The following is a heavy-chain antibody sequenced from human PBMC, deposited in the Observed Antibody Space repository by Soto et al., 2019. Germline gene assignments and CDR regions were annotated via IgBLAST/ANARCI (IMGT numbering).Heavy chain of an antibody. CDR3: ATSPVPQFGYYYYGMDV. Sequence: GGSLRLSCAASGFTFSSYAMSWVRQAPGKGLEWVSAISGSGSSTYYEDSVKGRFTISRDNSKNTLYLQMNSLRAEDTAVYYCATSPVPQFGYYYYGMDVWGQGTTVTVSS. J-gene: IGHJ6*02. D-gene: IGHD3-10*01. V-gene: IGHV3-23*01. CDR2: ISGSGSST. CDR1: GFTFSSYA.